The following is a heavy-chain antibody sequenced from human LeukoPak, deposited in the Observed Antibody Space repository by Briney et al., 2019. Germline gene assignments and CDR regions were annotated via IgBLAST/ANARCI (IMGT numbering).Heavy chain of an antibody. V-gene: IGHV1-2*02. CDR1: GYTFIGYY. CDR3: ARDPPGQTYYYDSSGYYSPYYFDY. CDR2: INPNSGGT. J-gene: IGHJ4*02. D-gene: IGHD3-22*01. Sequence: ASVKVSCKASGYTFIGYYMHWVRQAPGQGLEWMGWINPNSGGTNYAQKFQGRVTMTRDTSISTAYMELSRLRSDGTAVYYCARDPPGQTYYYDSSGYYSPYYFDYWGQGTLVTVSS.